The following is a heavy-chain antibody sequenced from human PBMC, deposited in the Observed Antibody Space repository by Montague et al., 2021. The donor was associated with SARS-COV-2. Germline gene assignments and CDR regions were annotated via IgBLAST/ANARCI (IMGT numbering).Heavy chain of an antibody. CDR1: GFSFSNYV. J-gene: IGHJ4*02. CDR3: VPLGYCSDGSCSDFDS. Sequence: SLSLSFSGSGFSFSNYVMSWVRQAPGKGLEWVSSLSHGGDTAYYADSVKGRFTISRDNSKSTLYLQMNSLRAEDTAIYYCVPLGYCSDGSCSDFDSWGQGTLVTVSS. CDR2: LSHGGDTA. D-gene: IGHD2-15*01. V-gene: IGHV3-23*01.